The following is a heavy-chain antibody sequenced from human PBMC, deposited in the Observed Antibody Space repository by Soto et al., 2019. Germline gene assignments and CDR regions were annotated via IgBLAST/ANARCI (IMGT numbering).Heavy chain of an antibody. Sequence: SETLSLTCTVSGGSISSSSYYWGWIRQPPGKGLEWIGSIYYSGSTYYNPSLKSRVTISVDTSKNQFSLKLSSVTAADTAVYYCATNYAYYYYYGMEVWGQGTTVTVS. V-gene: IGHV4-39*01. CDR1: GGSISSSSYY. D-gene: IGHD4-4*01. CDR2: IYYSGST. CDR3: ATNYAYYYYYGMEV. J-gene: IGHJ6*02.